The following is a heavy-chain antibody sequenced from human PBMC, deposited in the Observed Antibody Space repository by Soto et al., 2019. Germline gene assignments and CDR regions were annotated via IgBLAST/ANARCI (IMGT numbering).Heavy chain of an antibody. CDR2: IYYSGTT. Sequence: SETLSLTCTVSGGSISSGDYYWSWIRQPPGKGLEWVGYIYYSGTTSYNPSLQSRVTISLETSKSQFSLRLTSVTAADTAVYYCARLGDYPDWFDPWGQGTLVTVSS. CDR1: GGSISSGDYY. V-gene: IGHV4-61*08. J-gene: IGHJ5*02. CDR3: ARLGDYPDWFDP. D-gene: IGHD4-17*01.